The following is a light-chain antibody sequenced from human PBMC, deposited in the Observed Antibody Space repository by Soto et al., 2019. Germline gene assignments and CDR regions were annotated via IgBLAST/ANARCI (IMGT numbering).Light chain of an antibody. J-gene: IGKJ4*01. CDR3: QQFSRYPLT. CDR1: QTVSNNY. CDR2: DAT. Sequence: EFVLTQSPGTLSLSPGERATLSCRASQTVSNNYLAWYQQKPGQPPRLLIDDATSRATGIPDRFSGGGSGKDFTLTSSRLEPEDFAVYYCQQFSRYPLTFGGGTKVEI. V-gene: IGKV3-20*01.